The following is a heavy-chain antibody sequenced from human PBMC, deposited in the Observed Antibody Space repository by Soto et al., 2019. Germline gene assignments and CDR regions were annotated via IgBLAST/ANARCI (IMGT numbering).Heavy chain of an antibody. CDR1: GYTFTSYY. CDR3: ARDTPQDGGNSPVGKPGDAFDI. V-gene: IGHV1-46*01. CDR2: INPSGGST. D-gene: IGHD2-21*02. J-gene: IGHJ3*02. Sequence: ASVKVSCKASGYTFTSYYMHWVRQAPGQGLEWMGIINPSGGSTSYAQKFQGRVTMTRDTSTSTVYMELSSLRSEDTAVYYCARDTPQDGGNSPVGKPGDAFDIWGQGTMVTV.